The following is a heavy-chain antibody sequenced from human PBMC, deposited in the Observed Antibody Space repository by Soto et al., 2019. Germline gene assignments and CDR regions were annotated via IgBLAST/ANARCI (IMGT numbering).Heavy chain of an antibody. V-gene: IGHV4-39*01. D-gene: IGHD2-15*01. Sequence: SETLSLTCTVSGGSISSSIYYWGWIRQPPGKGLEWIGSIYYSGSTYYNPSLKGRVTISVDTSKNQFSLKLSSVTAADTAVYYCARQGGYCSVGSCYSDNWFDPWGQGTLVTVS. CDR3: ARQGGYCSVGSCYSDNWFDP. CDR1: GGSISSSIYY. CDR2: IYYSGST. J-gene: IGHJ5*02.